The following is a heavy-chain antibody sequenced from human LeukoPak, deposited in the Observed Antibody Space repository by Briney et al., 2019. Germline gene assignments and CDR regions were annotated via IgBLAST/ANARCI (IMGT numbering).Heavy chain of an antibody. V-gene: IGHV5-10-1*01. CDR2: IDPSDSYT. Sequence: GESLKISCEGSGYSFTSYWISWVRQMPGKGLEWMGRIDPSDSYTNYSPSFQGHVTISADKSISTAYLQWSSLKASDTAMYYCARTGWEQWLGNDYWGQGALVTVSS. CDR1: GYSFTSYW. CDR3: ARTGWEQWLGNDY. D-gene: IGHD6-19*01. J-gene: IGHJ4*02.